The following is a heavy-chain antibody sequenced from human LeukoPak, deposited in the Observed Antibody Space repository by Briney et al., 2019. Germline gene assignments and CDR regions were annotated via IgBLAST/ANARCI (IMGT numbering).Heavy chain of an antibody. Sequence: SGTLSLTCAVSGASISSNWWNWVRQPPGKGLEWIGEIHHSGSANYNPSLKSRVTISVDTSKNQFSLKLSSVTAVDTAVYYCARHSKGGHYFDYWGQGTLVTVSS. CDR2: IHHSGSA. CDR3: ARHSKGGHYFDY. J-gene: IGHJ4*02. V-gene: IGHV4-4*02. CDR1: GASISSNW.